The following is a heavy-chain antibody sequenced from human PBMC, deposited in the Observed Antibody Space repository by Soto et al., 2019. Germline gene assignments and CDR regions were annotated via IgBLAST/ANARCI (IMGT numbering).Heavy chain of an antibody. J-gene: IGHJ4*02. CDR1: CGSFSGYY. D-gene: IGHD1-26*01. CDR3: ARGRSGSYYDSKRYYFDY. V-gene: IGHV4-34*01. Sequence: SETLSLTCAVYCGSFSGYYWSWIRQPPGKGLEWSGEIKHSGSTNYNPSLKSRVTISVDTSKNHFSLKLSSVTAADTAVYYCARGRSGSYYDSKRYYFDYWGQGTLVTVSS. CDR2: IKHSGST.